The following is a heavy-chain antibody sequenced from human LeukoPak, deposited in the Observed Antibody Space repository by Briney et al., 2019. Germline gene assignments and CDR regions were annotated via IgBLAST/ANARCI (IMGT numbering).Heavy chain of an antibody. CDR2: ISHSGST. J-gene: IGHJ4*02. CDR3: ARVNAPVATFDY. Sequence: SETLSLTCTVAGYSISSTYYGAWIRQPPGKGLEWIATISHSGSTYYTPSLESRLTISLDTSRNHFSLRLSSVTAADTAVYYCARVNAPVATFDYWGLGTLVAVSS. CDR1: GYSISSTYY. D-gene: IGHD1-1*01. V-gene: IGHV4-38-2*02.